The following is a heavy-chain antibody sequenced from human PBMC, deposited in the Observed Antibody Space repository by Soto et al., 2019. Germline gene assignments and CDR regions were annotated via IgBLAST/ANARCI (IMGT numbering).Heavy chain of an antibody. CDR1: GFTFSSYE. V-gene: IGHV3-48*03. D-gene: IGHD6-13*01. J-gene: IGHJ4*02. Sequence: GGSLRLSCAASGFTFSSYEMNWVRQAPGKGLEWVSYISSSGSTIYYADSVKGRFTISRDNAKNSLYLQMNSLRAEDTAVYYCARARSIYSSSSDYWGQGTLVTVSS. CDR2: ISSSGSTI. CDR3: ARARSIYSSSSDY.